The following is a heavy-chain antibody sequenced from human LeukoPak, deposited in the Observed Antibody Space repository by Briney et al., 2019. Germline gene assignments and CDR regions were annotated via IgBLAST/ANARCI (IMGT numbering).Heavy chain of an antibody. CDR3: ARDMGYDSSGPDAFDI. Sequence: GGSLRLSCAASGFTFSSYAMHWVRQAPGKGLEWVAVISYDGSNQYYADSVKGRFTISRDNSKNTLYLQMNSLRAEDTAVYYCARDMGYDSSGPDAFDIWGQGTMVTVSS. CDR2: ISYDGSNQ. J-gene: IGHJ3*02. V-gene: IGHV3-30-3*01. CDR1: GFTFSSYA. D-gene: IGHD3-22*01.